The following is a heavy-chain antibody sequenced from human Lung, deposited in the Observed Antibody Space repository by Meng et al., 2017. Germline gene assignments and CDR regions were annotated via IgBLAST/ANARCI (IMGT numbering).Heavy chain of an antibody. Sequence: EVQLVGSGGGLVRPGGSLRLSCAASGFTSTDHWMHWVRQGPGKGLVWVSRINRDGTKPTYADSVKGRFTISRDNAKNTLYLQMNNLRAEDTAFYYCTNDRLNHWGQGALVTVSS. V-gene: IGHV3-74*01. D-gene: IGHD1-1*01. CDR1: GFTSTDHW. CDR2: INRDGTKP. J-gene: IGHJ1*01. CDR3: TNDRLNH.